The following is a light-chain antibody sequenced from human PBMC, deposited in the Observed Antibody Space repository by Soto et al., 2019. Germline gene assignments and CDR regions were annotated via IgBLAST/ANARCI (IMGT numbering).Light chain of an antibody. CDR1: SSNIGAGYD. J-gene: IGLJ2*01. V-gene: IGLV1-40*01. CDR2: GNS. CDR3: QSYDSSLSGWV. Sequence: QSVLTQPPSVPGAPGQRVTISCTGGSSNIGAGYDVHWYQQLPGTAPKLLIYGNSNRPSGVPDRFSGSKSGTSASLAITGLQAEDEADYYCQSYDSSLSGWVFGGGTKLTVL.